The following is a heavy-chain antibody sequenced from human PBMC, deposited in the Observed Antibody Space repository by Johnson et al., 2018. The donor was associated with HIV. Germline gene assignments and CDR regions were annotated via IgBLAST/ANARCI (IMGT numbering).Heavy chain of an antibody. J-gene: IGHJ3*02. V-gene: IGHV3-30-3*01. CDR3: ARVRGLIAFDI. CDR1: GFTFSSYA. CDR2: ISYDGSNK. D-gene: IGHD3-22*01. Sequence: QVQLLESGGGLVQPGGSLRLSCAASGFTFSSYAMSWVRQAPGKGLEWVAVISYDGSNKYYADSVKGRFTISRDNSKNTLYLQMNSLRAEDTAVYYCARVRGLIAFDIWGQGTMVIVYS.